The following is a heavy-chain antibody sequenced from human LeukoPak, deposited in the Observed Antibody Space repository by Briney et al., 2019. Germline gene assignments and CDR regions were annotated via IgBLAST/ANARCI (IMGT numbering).Heavy chain of an antibody. D-gene: IGHD3-9*01. J-gene: IGHJ6*02. Sequence: ASVKVSCKVSGYTLTELSMHWVRQAPGKGLEWMGGFDPEDGETIYAQKFQGRVTMTEDTSTDTAYMELSSLRSEDTAAYYCATGPPSHYDILTRSYYYYGMDVWGQGTTVTVSS. CDR3: ATGPPSHYDILTRSYYYYGMDV. CDR1: GYTLTELS. CDR2: FDPEDGET. V-gene: IGHV1-24*01.